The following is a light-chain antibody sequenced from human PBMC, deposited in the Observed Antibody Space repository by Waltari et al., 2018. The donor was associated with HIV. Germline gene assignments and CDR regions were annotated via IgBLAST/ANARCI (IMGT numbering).Light chain of an antibody. CDR1: QDISNY. CDR2: DAS. Sequence: DIQMTQSPSSLSASVGDRVTITCQASQDISNYLNWFQQKPGKAPKLLIYDASNLETGVPSRFSGSGSGTDFTFTISSLQPEDIATYYCLQDYNYPRTFGQGTEVEIK. V-gene: IGKV1-33*01. J-gene: IGKJ1*01. CDR3: LQDYNYPRT.